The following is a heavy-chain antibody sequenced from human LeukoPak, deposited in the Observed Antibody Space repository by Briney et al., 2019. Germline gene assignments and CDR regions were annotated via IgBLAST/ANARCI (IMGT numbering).Heavy chain of an antibody. CDR1: GGSFSGYY. CDR2: NNHSGST. J-gene: IGHJ4*02. D-gene: IGHD2-2*02. V-gene: IGHV4-34*01. CDR3: ASSRTNCSSTSCYTPHWNYGY. Sequence: SETLSLTCAVYGGSFSGYYWSWIRQPPGKGLEWIGENNHSGSTNYNPSLKSRVTISVDTSKNQFSLKLSSVTAADTAVYYCASSRTNCSSTSCYTPHWNYGYWGQGTLVTVSS.